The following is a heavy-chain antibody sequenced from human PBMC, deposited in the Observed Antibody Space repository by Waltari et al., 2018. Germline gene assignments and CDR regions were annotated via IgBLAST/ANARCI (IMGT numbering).Heavy chain of an antibody. CDR2: IYHSGST. Sequence: QVQLQESGPGLVKPSGTLSLTCAVSGGSISSSNWWSWVRQPPGKGLEWIGEIYHSGSTNYNPSLKSQVTISVDKSKNQFSLKLSSVTAADTAVYYCARAKTGTTYIGAFDIWGQGTMVTVSS. CDR1: GGSISSSNW. CDR3: ARAKTGTTYIGAFDI. V-gene: IGHV4-4*02. D-gene: IGHD1-7*01. J-gene: IGHJ3*02.